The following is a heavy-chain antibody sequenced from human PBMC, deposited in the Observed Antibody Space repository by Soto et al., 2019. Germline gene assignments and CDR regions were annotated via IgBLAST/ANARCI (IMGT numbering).Heavy chain of an antibody. CDR3: VKDMYEGSSGGSLDY. Sequence: EVRLVESGGGLVQPGRSLRLSCAASGFTFYDFAMHWVRQAPGKGLEWVSRISGTRNIIDYADSVKGRFIISRDNAKNSPYLQMNSLRPEDTAFYYCVKDMYEGSSGGSLDYWGQGTLVTVSS. V-gene: IGHV3-9*01. CDR2: ISGTRNII. CDR1: GFTFYDFA. D-gene: IGHD2-15*01. J-gene: IGHJ4*02.